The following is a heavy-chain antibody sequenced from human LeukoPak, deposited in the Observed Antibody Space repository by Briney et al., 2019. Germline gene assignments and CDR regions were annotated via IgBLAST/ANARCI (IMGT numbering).Heavy chain of an antibody. CDR1: KFTFSDHY. J-gene: IGHJ4*02. V-gene: IGHV3-11*04. D-gene: IGHD4-17*01. CDR3: ARDGPYGDYFDY. CDR2: ISTSGSTI. Sequence: GGSLRLSCAASKFTFSDHYMSWIRQAPGKGLEWVSYISTSGSTIYYADSVKGRFTISRDNAKNSLYLQMNSLRAEDTAVYYCARDGPYGDYFDYWGQGTLVTVSS.